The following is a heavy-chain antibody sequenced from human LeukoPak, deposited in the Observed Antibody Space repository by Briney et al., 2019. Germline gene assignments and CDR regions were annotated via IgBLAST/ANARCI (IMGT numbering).Heavy chain of an antibody. D-gene: IGHD2-15*01. CDR2: INPSSGGR. V-gene: IGHV1-2*02. J-gene: IGHJ4*02. CDR3: PRDGGGGGSCHDY. Sequence: ASVKVSFKASGYTFTFYYMYWVWHAHGQGLELKGWINPSSGGRTYYHTFQGRVTMTRDTSISTAYMEVSRQRSDDTGVYCCPRDGGGGGSCHDYWGQGTLVTVSS. CDR1: GYTFTFYY.